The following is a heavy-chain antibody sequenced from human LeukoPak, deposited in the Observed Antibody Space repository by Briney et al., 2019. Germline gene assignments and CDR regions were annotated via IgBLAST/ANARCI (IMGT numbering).Heavy chain of an antibody. D-gene: IGHD7-27*01. CDR3: ARLLAWGSWYFDY. J-gene: IGHJ4*02. CDR2: INPNSGDT. Sequence: ASVKVSCKASGYTFTGYYIYWVRQAPGQGLECMGYINPNSGDTNYAQRLQGRVTMTRDTPINTAYMELSRLRSDDTAMYYCARLLAWGSWYFDYWGQGTLVTVSS. V-gene: IGHV1-2*02. CDR1: GYTFTGYY.